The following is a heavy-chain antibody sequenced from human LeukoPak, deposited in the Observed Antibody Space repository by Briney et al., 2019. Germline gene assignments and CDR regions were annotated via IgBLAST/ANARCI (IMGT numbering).Heavy chain of an antibody. CDR3: AKGHWGDN. V-gene: IGHV3-23*01. J-gene: IGHJ4*02. CDR2: ISIDGTT. D-gene: IGHD7-27*01. CDR1: GFTFSSYA. Sequence: GGSLRLSCAASGFTFSSYAMTWVRQGPGKGLEWVSVISIDGTTYYANSVKGRFTLSRDNSKDALYLQMNSLTAEDTAVYYCAKGHWGDNWGQGTLVTVSS.